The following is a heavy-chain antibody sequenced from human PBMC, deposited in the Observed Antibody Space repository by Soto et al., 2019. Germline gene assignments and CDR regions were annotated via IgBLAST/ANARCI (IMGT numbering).Heavy chain of an antibody. CDR2: ISSSRATI. D-gene: IGHD2-15*01. Sequence: GGSLRLSCAGSGFTLNSFSMNWVRQAPGKGLEWVSYISSSRATIYYADSVKGRFTISRDDAKNSLYLQMNSLRDDDTAVYYCVRGRSDSLMDVWGQGTTVTVSS. CDR3: VRGRSDSLMDV. J-gene: IGHJ6*02. V-gene: IGHV3-48*02. CDR1: GFTLNSFS.